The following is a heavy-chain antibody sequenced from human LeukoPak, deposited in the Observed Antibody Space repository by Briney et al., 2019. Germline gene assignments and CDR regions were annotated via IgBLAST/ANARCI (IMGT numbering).Heavy chain of an antibody. Sequence: GRSLRLSCTAAGFTFTDTWMTWVRQAPGKGLEWVGRIKSNSDGATTEYAVPVKGRLSISRDDSKSTLYLQIYSLKTEDTAVYYCTTVHGAGPVNFDHWGQGSLATVSS. CDR2: IKSNSDGATT. CDR1: GFTFTDTW. D-gene: IGHD3-10*01. J-gene: IGHJ4*02. CDR3: TTVHGAGPVNFDH. V-gene: IGHV3-15*01.